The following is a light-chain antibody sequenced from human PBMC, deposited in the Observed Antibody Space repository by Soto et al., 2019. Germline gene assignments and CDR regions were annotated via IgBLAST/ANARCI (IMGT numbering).Light chain of an antibody. Sequence: QSVLTQPPSVSGAPGQRVTISCTGSSSNIGAGYDVHWYQQLPGTAPKLLIYGNSNRPSGVPDRFSGSKSGTSASLGITGLLAEDEADYYCQSYDSILSGSVFGGWTERTVL. CDR2: GNS. CDR1: SSNIGAGYD. V-gene: IGLV1-40*01. J-gene: IGLJ3*02. CDR3: QSYDSILSGSV.